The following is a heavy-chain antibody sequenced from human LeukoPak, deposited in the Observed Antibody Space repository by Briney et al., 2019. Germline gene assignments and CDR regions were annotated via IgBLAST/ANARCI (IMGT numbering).Heavy chain of an antibody. CDR1: GGSISSSSYS. Sequence: SETLSLTCTVSGGSISSSSYSWGWIRQPPGKGLEWIGSIYYSGSTYYNPSLKSRVTISVDTSKNQFSLKLSSVTAADTAVYYCARPRITMIDDAFDIWGQGTMVTVSS. V-gene: IGHV4-39*01. CDR2: IYYSGST. CDR3: ARPRITMIDDAFDI. D-gene: IGHD3-22*01. J-gene: IGHJ3*02.